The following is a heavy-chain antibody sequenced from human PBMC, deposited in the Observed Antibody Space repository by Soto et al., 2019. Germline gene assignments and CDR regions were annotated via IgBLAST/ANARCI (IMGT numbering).Heavy chain of an antibody. CDR2: ISGSGGST. Sequence: GGSLRLSCAASGFTFSSYAMSWVRQAPGKGLEWVSAISGSGGSTYYADSVKGRFTISRDNSKNTLYLQMNSLRAEDTAVYYCAKDLVITFGGVIVSPFDYWGQGTLVTVSS. CDR3: AKDLVITFGGVIVSPFDY. CDR1: GFTFSSYA. J-gene: IGHJ4*02. D-gene: IGHD3-16*02. V-gene: IGHV3-23*01.